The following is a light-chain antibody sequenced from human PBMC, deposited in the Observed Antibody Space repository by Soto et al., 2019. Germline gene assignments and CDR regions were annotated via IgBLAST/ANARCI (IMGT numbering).Light chain of an antibody. CDR2: GSS. CDR1: SPTFGAGYD. J-gene: IGLJ2*01. Sequence: QSVLTQPPSVSGAPGQAFTISGTGSSPTFGAGYDVHWYQQLPGTAPKLLIYGSSNRPSGVPARFSGSKSGTSASLAITGLQAEDEADYYCQSFDGILSGVIFGGGTKLTVL. CDR3: QSFDGILSGVI. V-gene: IGLV1-40*01.